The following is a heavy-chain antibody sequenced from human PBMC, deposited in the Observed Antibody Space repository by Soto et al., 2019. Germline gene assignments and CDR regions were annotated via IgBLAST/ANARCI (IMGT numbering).Heavy chain of an antibody. CDR2: ISWNSGSI. V-gene: IGHV3-9*01. CDR1: GFTFDDYA. Sequence: SLRLSCAASGFTFDDYAMHWVRQAPGKGLEWVSGISWNSGSIGYADSVKGRFTISRDNAKNSLYLQMNSLRAEDTALYYCAKDGTYYYDSSGYPYYFDYWGQGTLVTVSS. D-gene: IGHD3-22*01. J-gene: IGHJ4*02. CDR3: AKDGTYYYDSSGYPYYFDY.